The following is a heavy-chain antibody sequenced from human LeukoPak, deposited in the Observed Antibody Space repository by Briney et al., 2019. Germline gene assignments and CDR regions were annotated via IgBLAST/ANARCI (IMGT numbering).Heavy chain of an antibody. Sequence: GGSLRLSCAASGFTFDEYTMHWVRQAPGKSLEWVSAISGSGGSTYYADSVKGRFTISRDNSKNTLYLQMNSLRAEDTAVYYCAKVSAVAATPIDYWGQGTLVTVSS. CDR2: ISGSGGST. V-gene: IGHV3-23*01. J-gene: IGHJ4*02. D-gene: IGHD2-15*01. CDR3: AKVSAVAATPIDY. CDR1: GFTFDEYT.